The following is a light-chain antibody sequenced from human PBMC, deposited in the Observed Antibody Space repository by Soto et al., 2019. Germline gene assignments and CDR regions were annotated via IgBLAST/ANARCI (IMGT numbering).Light chain of an antibody. V-gene: IGLV2-8*02. J-gene: IGLJ1*01. Sequence: QSALTQPPSASRSPGQSVTISCTGTSSDVGGYNYVSWYQQHPGQAPKLMIFEVNKRPSGVPDRFSGSKSGNTASLTVSGLQAEDEADYYCASYAGSSSVFGTGTKLTVL. CDR2: EVN. CDR1: SSDVGGYNY. CDR3: ASYAGSSSV.